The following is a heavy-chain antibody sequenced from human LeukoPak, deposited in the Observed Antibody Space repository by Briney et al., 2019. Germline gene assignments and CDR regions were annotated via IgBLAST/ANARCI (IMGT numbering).Heavy chain of an antibody. D-gene: IGHD1-26*01. Sequence: GGSLRLSCAASGFTFSSYWMHWVRQAPGKGLVWVSRINTDGSSTSYADSVKGRFTISRDNAKNTLYLQMNSLRDEDTGVYYCAKGFRTGVGPYVGYHYYMDVWGKGATVTVSS. V-gene: IGHV3-74*01. J-gene: IGHJ6*03. CDR2: INTDGSST. CDR3: AKGFRTGVGPYVGYHYYMDV. CDR1: GFTFSSYW.